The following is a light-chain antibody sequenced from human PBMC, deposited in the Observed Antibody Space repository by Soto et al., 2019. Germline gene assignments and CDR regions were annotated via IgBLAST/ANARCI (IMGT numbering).Light chain of an antibody. CDR3: SSYTTTNTII. CDR1: SSDVGVYNY. V-gene: IGLV2-14*01. J-gene: IGLJ2*01. Sequence: QSVLTQPASVSGSPGQSITISCTGTSSDVGVYNYVSWYQQHPGKAPKVMIHEVTLRPSGVSSRFSGSKSGSTASLTISGLQAEDEANYYCSSYTTTNTIIFGGGTKLTVL. CDR2: EVT.